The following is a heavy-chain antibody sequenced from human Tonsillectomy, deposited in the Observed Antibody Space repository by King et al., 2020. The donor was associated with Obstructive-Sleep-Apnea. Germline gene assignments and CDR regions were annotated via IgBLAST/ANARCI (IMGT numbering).Heavy chain of an antibody. Sequence: VQLVESGGGLVQPGGSLRLSCAASGFTFSSNWMSWVRQAPGKGLEWVANIKEDGSEKYYVDSVKGRFTISRDNAKNSLYLQMNRLRAEDTAVYYCAREPGYSYVSGRNYWGQGTLVTVSS. CDR3: AREPGYSYVSGRNY. J-gene: IGHJ4*02. D-gene: IGHD5-18*01. CDR1: GFTFSSNW. V-gene: IGHV3-7*01. CDR2: IKEDGSEK.